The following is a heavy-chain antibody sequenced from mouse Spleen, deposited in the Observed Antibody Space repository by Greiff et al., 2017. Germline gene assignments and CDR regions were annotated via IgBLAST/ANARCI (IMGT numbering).Heavy chain of an antibody. CDR1: GFSFNTYA. D-gene: IGHD1-1*01. CDR3: VRHFYYYGDFDV. CDR2: IRSKSNNYAT. V-gene: IGHV10-1*01. J-gene: IGHJ1*01. Sequence: EVQLVESGGGLVQPKGSLKLSCAASGFSFNTYAMNWVRQAPGKGLEWVARIRSKSNNYATYYADSVKDRFTISRDDSESMLYLQMNNLKTEDTAMYYCVRHFYYYGDFDVWGAGTTVTVSS.